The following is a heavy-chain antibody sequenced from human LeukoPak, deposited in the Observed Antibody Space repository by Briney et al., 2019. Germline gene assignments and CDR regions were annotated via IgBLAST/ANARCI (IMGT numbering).Heavy chain of an antibody. Sequence: SETLSLTCTVSGGSISSSTYYWAWVRQPPGKGLEWIASIYYSGTTYYNPSLKSRVTISVDTSKNQFSLKLSSVTAADTAVYYCARLPAAMTKGFDYWGQGTLVTVSS. D-gene: IGHD2-2*01. CDR1: GGSISSSTYY. CDR3: ARLPAAMTKGFDY. V-gene: IGHV4-39*01. J-gene: IGHJ4*02. CDR2: IYYSGTT.